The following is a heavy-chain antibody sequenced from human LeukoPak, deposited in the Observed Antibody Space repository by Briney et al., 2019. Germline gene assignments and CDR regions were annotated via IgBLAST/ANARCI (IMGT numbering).Heavy chain of an antibody. Sequence: PGGSLRLSCAASGFTFSGYMHWVRQAPGKGLEWVTFIRYDGNNKYYADSVKGRFTISRDNSKNTLYLQMNSLRADDTAVYYCAKGSGYYVDYWGQRTLVTVSS. CDR1: GFTFSGY. CDR3: AKGSGYYVDY. D-gene: IGHD6-19*01. V-gene: IGHV3-30*02. J-gene: IGHJ4*02. CDR2: IRYDGNNK.